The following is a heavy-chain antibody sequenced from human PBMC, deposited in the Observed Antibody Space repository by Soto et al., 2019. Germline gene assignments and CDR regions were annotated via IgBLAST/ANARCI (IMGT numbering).Heavy chain of an antibody. J-gene: IGHJ5*02. Sequence: SETLSLTCAVYGASFSDHYWNWIRQPPGTGLEWIGEINHSGRTNYNGSLRSRLTISVDTSKNQFSLKLNSVTAADTGVYYCARGTGDYDFWSGYNHGPNWFDPWGQGTLVTVSS. CDR3: ARGTGDYDFWSGYNHGPNWFDP. V-gene: IGHV4-34*01. CDR1: GASFSDHY. CDR2: INHSGRT. D-gene: IGHD3-3*01.